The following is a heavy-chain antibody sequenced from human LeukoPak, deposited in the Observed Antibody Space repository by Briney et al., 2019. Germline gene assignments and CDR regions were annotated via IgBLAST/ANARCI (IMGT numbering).Heavy chain of an antibody. J-gene: IGHJ2*01. Sequence: SETLSLTCIVSGGSISSSSYYWGWIRQPPGKGLEWIGSIYYSGSTYYNPSLKSRVTISVDTSKNQFSLKLSSVTAADTAVYYCARQYSDILTGYHRGELYWYFDLWGRGTLVTVSS. CDR1: GGSISSSSYY. CDR3: ARQYSDILTGYHRGELYWYFDL. D-gene: IGHD3-9*01. V-gene: IGHV4-39*01. CDR2: IYYSGST.